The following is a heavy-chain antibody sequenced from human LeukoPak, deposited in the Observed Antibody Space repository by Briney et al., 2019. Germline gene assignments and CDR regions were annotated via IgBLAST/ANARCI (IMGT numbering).Heavy chain of an antibody. CDR3: ATGSSWADAFDI. Sequence: SETLSLTCTVSGGSISSSSYYWGWIRQPPGKGLEWIGTIYYSGSTYYNPSLKSRVTISVDTSKNQFSLKLSSVTAADTAVYYCATGSSWADAFDIWGQGTMVTVSS. D-gene: IGHD2-15*01. J-gene: IGHJ3*02. V-gene: IGHV4-39*07. CDR2: IYYSGST. CDR1: GGSISSSSYY.